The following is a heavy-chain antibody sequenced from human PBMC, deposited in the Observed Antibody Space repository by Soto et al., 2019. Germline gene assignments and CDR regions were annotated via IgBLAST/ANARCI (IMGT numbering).Heavy chain of an antibody. CDR2: ISSSSSTI. Sequence: GGSLRLSCAASGFTFSSYSMNWVRQAPGKGLEWVSYISSSSSTIYYADSVKGRFTISRDNAKNSLYLQMNSLRAEDTAVYYCARSWRGFGELLVMYYWGQGTLVTVSS. V-gene: IGHV3-48*01. D-gene: IGHD3-10*01. J-gene: IGHJ4*02. CDR3: ARSWRGFGELLVMYY. CDR1: GFTFSSYS.